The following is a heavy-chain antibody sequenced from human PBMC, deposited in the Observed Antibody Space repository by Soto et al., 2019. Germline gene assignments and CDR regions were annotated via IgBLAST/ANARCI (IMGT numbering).Heavy chain of an antibody. CDR1: GYTFTSYY. CDR3: ARDYYHSTGYSGASRYAFDI. V-gene: IGHV1-46*01. D-gene: IGHD3-22*01. J-gene: IGHJ3*02. CDR2: INPSGGST. Sequence: ASVKVSCKASGYTFTSYYMHWVRQAPGQGLEWMGIINPSGGSTSYAQKFQGRVTMTRDTSTSTVYMELSSLRSEDTAVYYCARDYYHSTGYSGASRYAFDIWRKGTMVTVSS.